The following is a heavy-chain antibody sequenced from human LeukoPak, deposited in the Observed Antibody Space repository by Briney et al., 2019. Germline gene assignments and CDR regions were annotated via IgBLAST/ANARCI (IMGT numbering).Heavy chain of an antibody. CDR2: FTSRSRSI. Sequence: GGSLRLSCAASGFTFSSYSMTWVRQAPGKGLEWLSSFTSRSRSIYYADSVKGRFTISRDNAKNSLYLQMNSLRAEDTAVYYCARDEYWGQGTLVTVSS. CDR1: GFTFSSYS. CDR3: ARDEY. J-gene: IGHJ4*02. V-gene: IGHV3-48*01.